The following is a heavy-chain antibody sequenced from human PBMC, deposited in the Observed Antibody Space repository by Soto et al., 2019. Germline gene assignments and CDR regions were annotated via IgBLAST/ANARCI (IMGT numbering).Heavy chain of an antibody. V-gene: IGHV4-59*01. CDR2: IYYSGST. CDR3: ARDAGGYYYAPWFDP. CDR1: GGSISSYY. Sequence: SETLSLTCTVSGGSISSYYWSWIRQPPGKGLEWIGYIYYSGSTNYNPSLKSRVTISVDTSKNQFSLKLSSVTAADTAVYYCARDAGGYYYAPWFDPWGQGTLVTVPQ. D-gene: IGHD3-22*01. J-gene: IGHJ5*02.